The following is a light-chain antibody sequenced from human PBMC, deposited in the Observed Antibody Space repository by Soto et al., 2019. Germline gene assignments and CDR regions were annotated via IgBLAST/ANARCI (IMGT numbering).Light chain of an antibody. CDR2: GAS. CDR3: QQYNNWPRP. V-gene: IGKV3-15*01. J-gene: IGKJ1*01. Sequence: IVLTQSPSTLSVSPGERATLSCRASQSVSRDLAWYQQKPGQAPRLLIYGASIRPTGIPARFSGSGSGTDFTLTIISLQSEDLAIYYCQQYNNWPRPFGQGTKVDIK. CDR1: QSVSRD.